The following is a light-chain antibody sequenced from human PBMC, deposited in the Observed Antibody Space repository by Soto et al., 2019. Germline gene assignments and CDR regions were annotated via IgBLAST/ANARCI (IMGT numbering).Light chain of an antibody. Sequence: QSALTQPPSVSGSPGQSVTISCTGTSSDVGSYNRVSWYQQPPGTAPKVMIYDVSNRPSGVPHRFSGSKSGNTASLTISGLQAEDEDHYYSSSYTSSSTYVFGTGTKLTVL. CDR1: SSDVGSYNR. J-gene: IGLJ1*01. CDR2: DVS. CDR3: SSYTSSSTYV. V-gene: IGLV2-18*02.